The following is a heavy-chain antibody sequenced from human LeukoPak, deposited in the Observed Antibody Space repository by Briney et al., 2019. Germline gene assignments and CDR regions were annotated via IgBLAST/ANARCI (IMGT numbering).Heavy chain of an antibody. CDR2: INHSGST. CDR3: ARGRQQHLYYYYYGMDV. CDR1: GGSFSGYY. J-gene: IGHJ6*02. Sequence: SETLSLTCAVYGGSFSGYYWSWIRQPPGKGLEWIGEINHSGSTNYNPSLKSRVTISVDTSKNQFSLKLSSVTAAGTAVYYCARGRQQHLYYYYYGMDVWGQGTTVTVSS. D-gene: IGHD6-13*01. V-gene: IGHV4-34*01.